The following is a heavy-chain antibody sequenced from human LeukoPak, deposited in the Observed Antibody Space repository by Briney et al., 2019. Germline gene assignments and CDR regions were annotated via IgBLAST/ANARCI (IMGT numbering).Heavy chain of an antibody. CDR2: IYYSGST. CDR3: ARDPMVRGVIILASDYYYGMDV. CDR1: GGSISSSSYY. J-gene: IGHJ6*02. D-gene: IGHD3-10*01. Sequence: SETLSLTCTVSGGSISSSSYYWCWIRQPPGKGLEWIGSIYYSGSTYYNPSLKSRVTISVDTSKNQFSLKLSSVTAADTAVYYCARDPMVRGVIILASDYYYGMDVWGQGTTVTVSS. V-gene: IGHV4-39*07.